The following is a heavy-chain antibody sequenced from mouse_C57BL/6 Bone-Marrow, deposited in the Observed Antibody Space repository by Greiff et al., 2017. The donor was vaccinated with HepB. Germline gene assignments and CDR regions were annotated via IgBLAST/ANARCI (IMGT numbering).Heavy chain of an antibody. J-gene: IGHJ4*01. V-gene: IGHV1-55*01. CDR3: ARFYGSSPYAMDY. CDR1: GYTFTSYW. CDR2: IYPGSGST. D-gene: IGHD1-1*01. Sequence: QVQLQQPGAELVKPGASVKMSCKASGYTFTSYWITWVKQRPGQGLEWIGDIYPGSGSTNYNEKFKSKATLTVDTSSSTAYMQLSSLTSEDSAVYYCARFYGSSPYAMDYWGQGTSVTVYS.